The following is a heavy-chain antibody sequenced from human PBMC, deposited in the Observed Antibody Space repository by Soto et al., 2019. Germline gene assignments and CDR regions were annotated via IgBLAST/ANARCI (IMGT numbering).Heavy chain of an antibody. D-gene: IGHD3-3*01. V-gene: IGHV3-23*01. CDR1: GFTFSSYA. CDR2: ISGSGGST. Sequence: GGSLRLSCAASGFTFSSYAMSWVRQAPGKGLEWVSAISGSGGSTYYADSVKGRFTISRDNSKNTLYLQMNSLRAEDTAVYYCAKDHTDPFEEWLSLRDAFDIWGQGTMVTVSS. CDR3: AKDHTDPFEEWLSLRDAFDI. J-gene: IGHJ3*02.